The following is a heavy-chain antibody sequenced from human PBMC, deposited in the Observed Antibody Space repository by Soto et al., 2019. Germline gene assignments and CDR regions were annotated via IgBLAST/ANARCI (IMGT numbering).Heavy chain of an antibody. J-gene: IGHJ5*02. V-gene: IGHV1-69*13. D-gene: IGHD6-19*01. Sequence: GASVKVSCKASGGILRNYIINWVRQAPGQGLEWVGDFIPLSGTAKYAQRFQDRVTLNADAATNTAYMELSSLRSEDTAVYYCATAHFSSGEFDPWGQGSLVTVSS. CDR2: FIPLSGTA. CDR3: ATAHFSSGEFDP. CDR1: GGILRNYI.